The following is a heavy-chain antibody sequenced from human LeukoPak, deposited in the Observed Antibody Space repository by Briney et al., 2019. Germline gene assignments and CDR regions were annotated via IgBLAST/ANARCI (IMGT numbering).Heavy chain of an antibody. D-gene: IGHD3-16*01. CDR2: ISWNSVNI. CDR3: VKDAEGGVWGSTWFDY. J-gene: IGHJ5*01. CDR1: GFTFDDYA. V-gene: IGHV3-9*01. Sequence: GGSLRLSCAASGFTFDDYAMHWVRQVPGKGLGWVSGISWNSVNIGYADSVKGRFTISRDNAKNSLYLQMNSLRAEDTAFYHCVKDAEGGVWGSTWFDYWGQGTLVTVSS.